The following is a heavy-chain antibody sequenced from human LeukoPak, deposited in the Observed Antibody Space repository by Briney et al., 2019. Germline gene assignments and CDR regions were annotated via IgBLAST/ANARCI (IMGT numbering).Heavy chain of an antibody. J-gene: IGHJ3*02. CDR1: GFTFSSYA. D-gene: IGHD3-3*01. Sequence: GGSLRLSCAASGFTFSSYAMHWVRQAPGKGLEWVAVISYDGSNKYYADSVKGRFTISRDNSKNTLYLQMNSLRAEDTAVYYCARDRGYYDFWSGYLPDAFDIWGQGTMVTVSS. CDR3: ARDRGYYDFWSGYLPDAFDI. V-gene: IGHV3-30*04. CDR2: ISYDGSNK.